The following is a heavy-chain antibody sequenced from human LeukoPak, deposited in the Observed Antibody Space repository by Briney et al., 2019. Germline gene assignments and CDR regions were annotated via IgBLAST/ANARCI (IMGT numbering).Heavy chain of an antibody. J-gene: IGHJ5*02. V-gene: IGHV4-61*02. CDR2: GYTSGST. D-gene: IGHD1-26*01. Sequence: SETLSLTCTVSGGSISSGSYYWSWIRQPAGKGLEWIGRGYTSGSTHYNPSLKSRVTISVDTPKNQFSLKLSSVTAADTAVYYCARIVGARVDPWGQGTLVTVSS. CDR1: GGSISSGSYY. CDR3: ARIVGARVDP.